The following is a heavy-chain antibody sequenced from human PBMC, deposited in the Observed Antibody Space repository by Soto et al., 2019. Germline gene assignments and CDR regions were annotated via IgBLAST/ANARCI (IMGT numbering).Heavy chain of an antibody. D-gene: IGHD6-6*01. CDR3: ASERIAARPGLTYYYGMDV. J-gene: IGHJ6*02. CDR1: GGSFSDSY. CDR2: INDSGST. Sequence: PSETLSLTCAVYGGSFSDSYWTWIRQPPEKGLEWIGEINDSGSTNYNPSLKSRVTILIDTSKSQFSLRLSSVTAADTAVYYCASERIAARPGLTYYYGMDVWGQGTTVTVSS. V-gene: IGHV4-34*01.